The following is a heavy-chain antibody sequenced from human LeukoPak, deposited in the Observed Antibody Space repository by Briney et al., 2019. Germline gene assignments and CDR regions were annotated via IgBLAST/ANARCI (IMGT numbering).Heavy chain of an antibody. V-gene: IGHV3-74*01. CDR2: IRSDGSIT. CDR3: ARDGRSGNFDK. J-gene: IGHJ4*02. CDR1: GFTVSSNY. Sequence: PGGSLRLSCAASGFTVSSNYMNWVRQAPGKGLAWVSVIRSDGSITTYADSVKGRFTISRDTAKNTLYLQMNSLRAEDTAVYYCARDGRSGNFDKWGQGTLVSVSS. D-gene: IGHD1-26*01.